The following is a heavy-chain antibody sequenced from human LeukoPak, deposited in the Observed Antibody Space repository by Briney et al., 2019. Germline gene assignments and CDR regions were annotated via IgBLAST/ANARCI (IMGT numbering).Heavy chain of an antibody. J-gene: IGHJ4*02. CDR1: GGTFSSYA. Sequence: ASVTVSCKASGGTFSSYAISWVRQAPGQGLEWMGRIIPILGIANYAQKFQGRVTITADKSTSTAYMELSSLRSEDTAVYYCVTTTVTTWTFDYWGQGTLVTVSS. D-gene: IGHD4-17*01. V-gene: IGHV1-69*04. CDR2: IIPILGIA. CDR3: VTTTVTTWTFDY.